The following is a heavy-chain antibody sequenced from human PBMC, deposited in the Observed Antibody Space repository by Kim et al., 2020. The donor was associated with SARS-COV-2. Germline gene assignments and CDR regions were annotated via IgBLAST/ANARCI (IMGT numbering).Heavy chain of an antibody. J-gene: IGHJ4*02. Sequence: GGSLRLSCAASGFTFSSYGMHWVRQAPGKGLEWVAVISYDGSNKYYADSVKGRFTISRDNSKNTLYLQMNSLRAEDTAVYYCAKPTGLGWLRFYFDYWGQGTLVTVSS. CDR2: ISYDGSNK. CDR1: GFTFSSYG. V-gene: IGHV3-30*18. D-gene: IGHD5-12*01. CDR3: AKPTGLGWLRFYFDY.